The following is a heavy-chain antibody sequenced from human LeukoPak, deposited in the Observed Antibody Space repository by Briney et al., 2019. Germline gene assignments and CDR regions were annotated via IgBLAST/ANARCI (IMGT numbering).Heavy chain of an antibody. CDR3: AREFRMIEGELSLHDAFDI. J-gene: IGHJ3*02. Sequence: SETLSLTCTVSGGSISSSSYYWGWIRQPPGKGLEWIGSIYYSGSTYYNPSLKSRVTISVDTSKNQFSLKLSSVTAADTAVYYCAREFRMIEGELSLHDAFDIWGQGTMVTVSS. D-gene: IGHD3-16*02. V-gene: IGHV4-39*07. CDR2: IYYSGST. CDR1: GGSISSSSYY.